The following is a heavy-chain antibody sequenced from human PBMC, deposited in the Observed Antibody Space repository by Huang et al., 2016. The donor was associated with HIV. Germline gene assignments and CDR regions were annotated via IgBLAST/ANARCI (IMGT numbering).Heavy chain of an antibody. V-gene: IGHV3-30*02. J-gene: IGHJ4*02. Sequence: QVQLVESGGGVVQPGGSLRLSCTASGFTFGSFGMHWVRQAPGKGREWVAFIRYDGNNYYYADSVRGRFTIARDNSKDTLYLQTNRLRPDDSAVYYCAKDLTYTFGRHFDYWGRGTLVTVSS. CDR3: AKDLTYTFGRHFDY. D-gene: IGHD3-3*01. CDR2: IRYDGNNY. CDR1: GFTFGSFG.